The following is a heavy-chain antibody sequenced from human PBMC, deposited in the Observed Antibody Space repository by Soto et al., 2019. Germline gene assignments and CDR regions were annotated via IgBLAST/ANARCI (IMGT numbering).Heavy chain of an antibody. V-gene: IGHV3-11*01. CDR1: GFTFSDYY. Sequence: GGSLRLSCAAPGFTFSDYYMSWVRQAPGKGLEWVSYISSSGSTIYYADSVKGRFTISRDNAKNSLYLQMNSLRAEDTAVYYCASPTSDIVVVPAAIGNWFDPWGQGTLVTVSS. CDR3: ASPTSDIVVVPAAIGNWFDP. J-gene: IGHJ5*02. D-gene: IGHD2-2*02. CDR2: ISSSGSTI.